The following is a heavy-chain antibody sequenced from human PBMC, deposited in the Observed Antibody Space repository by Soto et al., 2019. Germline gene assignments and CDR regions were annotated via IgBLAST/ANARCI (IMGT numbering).Heavy chain of an antibody. CDR2: ISGSGGST. CDR1: GFTFSSYA. CDR3: AKSLYDSSGYYYTDPFDY. Sequence: GGSLRLSCATSGFTFSSYAMSWVRQAPGKGLEWVSAISGSGGSTYYADSVKGRFTISRDNSKNTLYLQMNSLRAEDTAVYYCAKSLYDSSGYYYTDPFDYWGQGTLVTVSS. V-gene: IGHV3-23*01. D-gene: IGHD3-22*01. J-gene: IGHJ4*02.